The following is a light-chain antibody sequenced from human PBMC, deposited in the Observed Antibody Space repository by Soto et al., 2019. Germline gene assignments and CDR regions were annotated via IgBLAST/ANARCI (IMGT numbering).Light chain of an antibody. J-gene: IGLJ2*01. CDR3: TSFTISISLVL. Sequence: QSALTQPASVSGSPGQSITISCTGTSSDVGGYNYVSWYQQHPGKAPKLLLYEVSSRPSGVSNRFSGSKSGNTASLTISGLQAEDEADYYCTSFTISISLVLFGGGTKVTVL. CDR2: EVS. CDR1: SSDVGGYNY. V-gene: IGLV2-14*03.